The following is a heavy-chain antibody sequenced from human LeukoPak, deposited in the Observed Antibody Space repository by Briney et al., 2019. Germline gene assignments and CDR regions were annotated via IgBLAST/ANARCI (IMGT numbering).Heavy chain of an antibody. V-gene: IGHV4-39*01. Sequence: SETLSLTCTVSGGSVSSGSYYWGWIRQPPGKGLEWIGSIYYSGSTYYNPSLKSRVTISVDTSKNRFSLKLSSVTAADTAVYYCAGSTEYFQHWGQGTLVTVSS. CDR1: GGSVSSGSYY. J-gene: IGHJ1*01. CDR3: AGSTEYFQH. CDR2: IYYSGST.